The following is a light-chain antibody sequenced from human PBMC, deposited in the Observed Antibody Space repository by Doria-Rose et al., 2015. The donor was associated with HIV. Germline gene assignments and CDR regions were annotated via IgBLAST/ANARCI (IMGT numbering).Light chain of an antibody. J-gene: IGKJ3*01. CDR2: WAS. Sequence: DIRLTQSPESLGMSLGERATLNCKSNQSLLYTSKNYLAWYQQKPVQPPELMIYWASTRQSGVPARFSGSGSGTDFTLTISSLEAEDVAVYYCQQYYDTPSFGPGTAVDIK. V-gene: IGKV4-1*01. CDR3: QQYYDTPS. CDR1: QSLLYTSKNY.